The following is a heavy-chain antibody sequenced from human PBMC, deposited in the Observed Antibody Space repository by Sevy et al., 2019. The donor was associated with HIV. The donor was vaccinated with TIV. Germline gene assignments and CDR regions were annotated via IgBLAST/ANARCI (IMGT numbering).Heavy chain of an antibody. CDR1: GFTFSSYA. CDR2: ISGSGGST. D-gene: IGHD3-3*01. V-gene: IGHV3-23*01. Sequence: GGSLRLSCAASGFTFSSYAMSWVRQAPGKGLEWVSAISGSGGSTYYADSVKGRFTISRDNSKNPLYLQMNSLRAEDTAVYYCAKATYYDFWSGYYMGGRYFDYWGQGTLVTVSS. J-gene: IGHJ4*02. CDR3: AKATYYDFWSGYYMGGRYFDY.